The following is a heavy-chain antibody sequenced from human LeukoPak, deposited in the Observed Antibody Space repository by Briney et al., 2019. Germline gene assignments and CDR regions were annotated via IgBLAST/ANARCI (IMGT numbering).Heavy chain of an antibody. D-gene: IGHD1-26*01. V-gene: IGHV4-4*07. CDR3: ARSNSGSYRELDY. J-gene: IGHJ4*02. CDR1: GGSISSYF. CDR2: IYTSGIT. Sequence: NPSETLSLTCTVSGGSISSYFWSWIRQPAGKGLEWIGRIYTSGITNYNSSLMSRATISIDTSKNQFSLKLSPVTAADTAVYYCARSNSGSYRELDYWGQGALVTVPS.